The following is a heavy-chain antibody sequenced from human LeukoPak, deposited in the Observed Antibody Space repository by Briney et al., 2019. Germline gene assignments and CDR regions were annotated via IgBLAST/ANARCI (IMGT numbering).Heavy chain of an antibody. CDR3: AKTRLRFLEWLPSD. D-gene: IGHD3-3*01. CDR2: IRYDGSNK. Sequence: GGSLRLSCAASGFTFSSYGMHLVRQAPGKGLEWVAFIRYDGSNKYYADSVKGRFTISRDNSKNTLYLQMNSLRAEDTAVYYCAKTRLRFLEWLPSDWGQGTLVTVSS. CDR1: GFTFSSYG. V-gene: IGHV3-30*02. J-gene: IGHJ4*02.